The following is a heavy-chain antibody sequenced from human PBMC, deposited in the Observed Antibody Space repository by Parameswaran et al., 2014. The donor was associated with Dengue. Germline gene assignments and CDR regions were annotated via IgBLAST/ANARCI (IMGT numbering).Heavy chain of an antibody. CDR3: ARGGVFDY. D-gene: IGHD3-16*01. J-gene: IGHJ4*02. Sequence: VRQMPGKGLEWVSYISSSSSTIYYADSVKGRFTISRDNAKNSLYLQMNSLRDEDTAVYYCARGGVFDYWGQGTLVTVSS. CDR2: ISSSSSTI. V-gene: IGHV3-48*02.